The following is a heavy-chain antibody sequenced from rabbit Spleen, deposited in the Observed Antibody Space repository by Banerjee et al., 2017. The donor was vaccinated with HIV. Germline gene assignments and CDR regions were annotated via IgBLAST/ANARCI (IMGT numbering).Heavy chain of an antibody. J-gene: IGHJ6*01. Sequence: QSLGESGGGLVQPEGSLTLTCTTSGFSFSSNDYMCWVRQAPGKGLEWIACTAGGRSAFTYYASWAKGRFTCSKASSTTVTLQMTSLTAADTATYFCARDTGTSFSTYGMDLWGPGTLVTVS. CDR2: TAGGRSAFT. D-gene: IGHD8-1*01. CDR1: GFSFSSNDY. CDR3: ARDTGTSFSTYGMDL. V-gene: IGHV1S40*01.